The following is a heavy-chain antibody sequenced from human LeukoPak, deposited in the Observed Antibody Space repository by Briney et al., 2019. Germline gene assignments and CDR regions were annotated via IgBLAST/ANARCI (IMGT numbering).Heavy chain of an antibody. CDR2: INHSGST. CDR1: GGSFSGYY. J-gene: IGHJ4*02. CDR3: ARGGEVGIVRGGLDN. V-gene: IGHV4-34*01. D-gene: IGHD1-26*01. Sequence: PSETLSLTCAVYGGSFSGYYWSWIRQPPGKGLEWIGEINHSGSTNYNPSLKSRVTISVDTSKNQFSLKLSSVTAADTAVYYCARGGEVGIVRGGLDNWGQGTLVTVSS.